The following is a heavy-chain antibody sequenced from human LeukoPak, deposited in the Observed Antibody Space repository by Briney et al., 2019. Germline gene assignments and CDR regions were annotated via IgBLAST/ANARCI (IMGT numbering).Heavy chain of an antibody. D-gene: IGHD3-22*01. CDR2: ISGSGGST. V-gene: IGHV3-23*01. Sequence: GGSLRLSCAASGFTFSSYAMSWVRQAPGKGLEWVSAISGSGGSTYYADSVKGRLTISRDNSKNTLYLQMNSLRAEDTAVYYCARHDSSGYYPSHFDYWGQGTLVTVSS. J-gene: IGHJ4*02. CDR3: ARHDSSGYYPSHFDY. CDR1: GFTFSSYA.